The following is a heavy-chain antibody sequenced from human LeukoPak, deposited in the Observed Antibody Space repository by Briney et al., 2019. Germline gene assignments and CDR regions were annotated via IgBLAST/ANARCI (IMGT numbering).Heavy chain of an antibody. CDR2: IYTSGST. J-gene: IGHJ6*03. CDR1: DGSISSGSYY. CDR3: ARDRWGSTSTESRTDYYYYYMDV. Sequence: SETLSLTCTVSDGSISSGSYYWSWIRQPAGKGLEWIGRIYTSGSTNYNPSLKSRVTISVDTSKNQFSLKLSSVTAADTAVYSCARDRWGSTSTESRTDYYYYYMDVWGKGTTVTVSS. V-gene: IGHV4-61*02. D-gene: IGHD3-16*01.